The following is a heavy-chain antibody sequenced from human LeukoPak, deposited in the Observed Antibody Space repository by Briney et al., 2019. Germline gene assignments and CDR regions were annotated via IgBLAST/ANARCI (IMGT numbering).Heavy chain of an antibody. CDR1: GGSISSSSYY. CDR2: IYYSGST. CDR3: ARVSSSSWFDP. J-gene: IGHJ5*02. V-gene: IGHV4-39*07. Sequence: SETLSLTCTVSGGSISSSSYYWGWIRQSPGKGLEWIGGIYYSGSTYYNPSLKSRVTISVDTSKNQFSLKLSSVTAADTAVYYCARVSSSSWFDPWGQGTLVTVSS. D-gene: IGHD6-13*01.